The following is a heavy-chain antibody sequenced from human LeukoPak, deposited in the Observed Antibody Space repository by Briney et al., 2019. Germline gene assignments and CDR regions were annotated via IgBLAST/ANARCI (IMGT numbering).Heavy chain of an antibody. CDR3: ARDHDSSGYGAFDI. Sequence: PSETLSLTGTVSGGSISSGGYYWSWIRQHPGRGLEWIGYIYFSGSTYYNPSLKSRVTISVDTSKNQFSLNLNSVTAADTAVYYCARDHDSSGYGAFDIWGQGTMVTVSS. CDR2: IYFSGST. D-gene: IGHD3-22*01. V-gene: IGHV4-31*03. J-gene: IGHJ3*02. CDR1: GGSISSGGYY.